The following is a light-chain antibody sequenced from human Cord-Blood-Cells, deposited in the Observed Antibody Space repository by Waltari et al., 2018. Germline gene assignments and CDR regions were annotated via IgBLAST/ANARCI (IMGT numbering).Light chain of an antibody. Sequence: QSALTQPPSASGSPGQSATTSCTGTSSDVCGYNYVSWYQQPQGKAPKLMIYENSKRTSGVPDRFSGSKSGNTASLTVSGLEAEDEADYYCSSYAGSNKLVFGGGTKLTVL. V-gene: IGLV2-8*01. CDR3: SSYAGSNKLV. J-gene: IGLJ2*01. CDR1: SSDVCGYNY. CDR2: ENS.